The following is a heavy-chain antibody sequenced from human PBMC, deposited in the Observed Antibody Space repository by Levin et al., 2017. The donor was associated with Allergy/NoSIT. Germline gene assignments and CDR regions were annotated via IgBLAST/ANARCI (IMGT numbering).Heavy chain of an antibody. CDR3: AGGIAARLGEYYYYYGMDV. Sequence: SQTLSLTCTVSGGSISSSSYYWGWIRQPPGKGLEWIGSIYYSGSTYYNPSLKSRVTISVDTSKNQFSLKLSSVTAADTAVYYCAGGIAARLGEYYYYYGMDVWGQGTTVTVSS. CDR2: IYYSGST. J-gene: IGHJ6*02. V-gene: IGHV4-39*01. CDR1: GGSISSSSYY. D-gene: IGHD6-6*01.